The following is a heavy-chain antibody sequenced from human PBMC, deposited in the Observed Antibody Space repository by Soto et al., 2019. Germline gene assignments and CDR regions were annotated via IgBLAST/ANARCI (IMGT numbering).Heavy chain of an antibody. Sequence: QLQLQESGPGLVKPSETLSLTCTVSGGSISSSSYYWGRIRQPPGKGLEWIGSIYYSGSTYYNPSLKSRVTISVDTSKNQFSLKLSSVTAADTAVYYCARRTYYYDSSGYYPTYGMDVWGQGTTVTVSS. CDR2: IYYSGST. V-gene: IGHV4-39*01. CDR1: GGSISSSSYY. CDR3: ARRTYYYDSSGYYPTYGMDV. D-gene: IGHD3-22*01. J-gene: IGHJ6*02.